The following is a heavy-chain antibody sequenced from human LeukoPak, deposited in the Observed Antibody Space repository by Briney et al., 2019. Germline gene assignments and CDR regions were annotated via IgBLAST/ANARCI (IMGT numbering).Heavy chain of an antibody. CDR3: ARVSSPLQYNWFDP. V-gene: IGHV1-2*06. J-gene: IGHJ5*02. D-gene: IGHD1-14*01. CDR2: INPNSGDT. Sequence: ASVKVSCKASGYTFTAYYMHWVRQAPGQGLEWMGRINPNSGDTNYAQKFQGRVTITRDTSISTAYMELSRLRSDDTAVYYCARVSSPLQYNWFDPWGQGTLVTVSS. CDR1: GYTFTAYY.